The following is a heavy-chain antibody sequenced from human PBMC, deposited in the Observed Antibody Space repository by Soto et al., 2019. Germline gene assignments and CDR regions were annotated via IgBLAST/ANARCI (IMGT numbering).Heavy chain of an antibody. V-gene: IGHV1-46*03. CDR2: INPSGGYT. J-gene: IGHJ4*02. D-gene: IGHD2-21*02. CDR1: GYTFTSYY. CDR3: ARGGGIVVVTAPYDY. Sequence: ASVKVSCKASGYTFTSYYMNGVRQAPGQGLEWLGIINPSGGYTTYAQRFLGRVTMTSDTSTSTVHMELGSLTSEDTAVYYCARGGGIVVVTAPYDYWGQGTLVTVSS.